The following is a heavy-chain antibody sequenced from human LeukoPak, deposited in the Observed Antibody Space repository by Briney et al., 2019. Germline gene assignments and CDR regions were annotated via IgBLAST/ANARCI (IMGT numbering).Heavy chain of an antibody. Sequence: ASVTVSCKASGDTFSSYTINWVRQAPGQGLEWMGGIMPILGTTNYAQKFQGRVSITTDEPTRTAYMELSSLRSQATAVYFCASVPVDLVGAPFDYWGQGTLVTVTS. CDR2: IMPILGTT. CDR1: GDTFSSYT. V-gene: IGHV1-69*05. CDR3: ASVPVDLVGAPFDY. J-gene: IGHJ4*02. D-gene: IGHD1-26*01.